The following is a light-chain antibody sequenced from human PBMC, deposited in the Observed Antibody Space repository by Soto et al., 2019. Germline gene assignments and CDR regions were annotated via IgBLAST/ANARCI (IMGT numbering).Light chain of an antibody. CDR1: SGSIASNY. J-gene: IGLJ3*02. CDR2: EDN. CDR3: QSYDSSTRV. V-gene: IGLV6-57*01. Sequence: NFMLTQPHSVSESPGKTVTISCTRSSGSIASNYVQWYQQRPGSSPTTVIYEDNQRPSGVPDRFSGSIDSSSNSASLTISGLKTEEEADYYCQSYDSSTRVFGGGTKVTVL.